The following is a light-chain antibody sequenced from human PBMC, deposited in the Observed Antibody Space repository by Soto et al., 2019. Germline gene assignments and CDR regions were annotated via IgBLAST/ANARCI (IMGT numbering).Light chain of an antibody. Sequence: EIVMTQSPGTLSVSPGGRATLSCRASQSVGNNLAWYQQKPGQAPMLLIYAASSRATGISARFTGSGSGTEFTLTVDSLQSEDFAVYFCQQYSHWPLTFGGGTKVEIK. CDR1: QSVGNN. J-gene: IGKJ4*01. CDR2: AAS. V-gene: IGKV3-15*01. CDR3: QQYSHWPLT.